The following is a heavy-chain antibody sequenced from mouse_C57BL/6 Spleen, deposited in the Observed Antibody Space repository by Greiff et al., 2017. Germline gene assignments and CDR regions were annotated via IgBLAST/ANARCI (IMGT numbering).Heavy chain of an antibody. J-gene: IGHJ2*01. CDR3: ARSPDDYGSSYLVDD. CDR2: IYPGDGDT. V-gene: IGHV1-82*01. Sequence: LVESGPELVKPGASVKISCKASGYAFSSSLMNWVKQRPGKGLEWIGRIYPGDGDTNYNGKFKGKATLTADKSSSTAYMQLSSRTSEDSAVSFCARSPDDYGSSYLVDDWGQGTTLTVSS. CDR1: GYAFSSSL. D-gene: IGHD1-1*01.